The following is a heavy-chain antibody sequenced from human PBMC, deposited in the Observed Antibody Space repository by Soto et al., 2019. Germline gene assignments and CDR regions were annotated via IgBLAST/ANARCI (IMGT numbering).Heavy chain of an antibody. CDR2: ISGSGDST. V-gene: IGHV3-23*01. Sequence: EVQLLESGGGLVQPGGSLRLSCAASGFTFSSYAMSWVRQAPGKGLEWVSIISGSGDSTYYADSVKGRFTISRDNSKNTLYLQMDSLRAEDTAVYYCAKRTTGWYFDLWGRGTLVTVSS. CDR3: AKRTTGWYFDL. CDR1: GFTFSSYA. J-gene: IGHJ2*01.